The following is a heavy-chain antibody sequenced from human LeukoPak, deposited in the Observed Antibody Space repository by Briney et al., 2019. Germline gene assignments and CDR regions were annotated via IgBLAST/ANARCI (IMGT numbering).Heavy chain of an antibody. Sequence: PGESLRLSCAASEFTVDDTYMSWVRQTPGKGLEWVSVVYSGGKTFYADSVKGRFTISRDTSKNTVYLQMNTLRADDTAVYYCARQAAAGLDYWGQGTLVTVSS. CDR1: EFTVDDTY. V-gene: IGHV3-66*02. J-gene: IGHJ4*02. CDR3: ARQAAAGLDY. CDR2: VYSGGKT. D-gene: IGHD6-13*01.